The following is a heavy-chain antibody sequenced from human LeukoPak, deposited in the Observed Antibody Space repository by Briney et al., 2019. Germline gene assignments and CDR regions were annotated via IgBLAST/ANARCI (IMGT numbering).Heavy chain of an antibody. D-gene: IGHD3/OR15-3a*01. CDR2: IESNSDGGAT. V-gene: IGHV3-15*04. J-gene: IGHJ4*02. CDR1: GFTFTDAW. CDR3: TTFWTGHYVVDY. Sequence: GGSLRLSCAASGFTFTDAWVTWVRQAPGEGMEWVGRIESNSDGGATEYAAPVKGRFTISRDDSKTTLYLQMNSLKTEDTAVYYCTTFWTGHYVVDYWGQGTLVTVSS.